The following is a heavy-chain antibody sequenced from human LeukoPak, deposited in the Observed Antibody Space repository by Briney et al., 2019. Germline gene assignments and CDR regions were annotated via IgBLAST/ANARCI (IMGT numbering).Heavy chain of an antibody. D-gene: IGHD3-22*01. Sequence: SESLSLSCTVSGCTISSYYLRWIRQPPGKGLEWIGDIYYSGSTNYNAPLKSRDTISVDTSKNQFSLKLSSVTAADTAVYYCARDGDSSGYTTVPVDHWGQGTLVTVSS. CDR2: IYYSGST. CDR1: GCTISSYY. V-gene: IGHV4-59*01. J-gene: IGHJ4*02. CDR3: ARDGDSSGYTTVPVDH.